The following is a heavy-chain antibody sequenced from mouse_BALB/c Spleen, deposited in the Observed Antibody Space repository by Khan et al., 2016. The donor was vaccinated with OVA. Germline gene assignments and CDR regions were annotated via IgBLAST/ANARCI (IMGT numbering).Heavy chain of an antibody. V-gene: IGHV1S41*01. D-gene: IGHD1-1*01. CDR1: GYTFTSYW. CDR2: ISPGSGNP. J-gene: IGHJ4*01. Sequence: DLVKPGASVKLSCKASGYTFTSYWINWIKQRPGQGLEWVGQISPGSGNPYYKKILKGKVTLTVATSSTTVYIQLSSLSSEDSAVYFCARSNYYGNGLYALDYWGQGTSVTVSS. CDR3: ARSNYYGNGLYALDY.